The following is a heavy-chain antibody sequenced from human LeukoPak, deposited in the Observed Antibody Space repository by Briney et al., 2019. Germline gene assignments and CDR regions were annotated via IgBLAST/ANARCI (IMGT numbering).Heavy chain of an antibody. V-gene: IGHV4-34*01. CDR2: INHSGST. D-gene: IGHD3-22*01. CDR3: ARHGRITMIVVVIHDAFDI. Sequence: GSLRLSCAASGFTFSSYWMSWIRQPPGKGLEWIGEINHSGSTNYNPSLKSRVTISVDTSKNQFSLKLSSVTAADTAVYYCARHGRITMIVVVIHDAFDIWGQGTMVTVSS. J-gene: IGHJ3*02. CDR1: GFTFSSYW.